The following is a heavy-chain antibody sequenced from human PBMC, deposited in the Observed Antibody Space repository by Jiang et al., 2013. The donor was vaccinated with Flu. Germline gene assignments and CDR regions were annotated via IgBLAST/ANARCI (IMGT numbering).Heavy chain of an antibody. CDR2: ISYDGSNK. Sequence: GRSLRLSCAASGFTFSSYAMHWVRQAPGKGLEWVAVISYDGSNKYYADSVKGRFTISRDNSKNTLYLQMNSLRAEDTAVYYCARDKSSGWYETGEYFQHWGQGTLVTVSS. CDR1: GFTFSSYA. J-gene: IGHJ1*01. D-gene: IGHD6-19*01. CDR3: ARDKSSGWYETGEYFQH. V-gene: IGHV3-30*01.